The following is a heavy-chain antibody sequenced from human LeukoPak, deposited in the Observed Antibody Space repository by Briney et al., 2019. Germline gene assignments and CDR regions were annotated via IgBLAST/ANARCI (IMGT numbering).Heavy chain of an antibody. CDR3: ARVPGRGDGGYYYYYMDV. J-gene: IGHJ6*03. Sequence: GGPLRLSCAASGFTFSSYSMNWVRQAPGKGLEWVSAISTSGSSIYYADSVKGRFTISRDNAKNSLYLLMNSLRAEDTAVYYCARVPGRGDGGYYYYYMDVWGKGTTVTVSS. CDR1: GFTFSSYS. D-gene: IGHD1-14*01. V-gene: IGHV3-21*06. CDR2: ISTSGSSI.